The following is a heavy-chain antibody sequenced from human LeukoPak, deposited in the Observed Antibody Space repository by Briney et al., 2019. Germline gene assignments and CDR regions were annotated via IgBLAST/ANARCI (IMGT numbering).Heavy chain of an antibody. CDR2: IWYDGSNK. V-gene: IGHV3-33*01. CDR1: GFTFSSYG. CDR3: ARGHGTRYFDL. J-gene: IGHJ2*01. Sequence: GRSLRLSCAASGFTFSSYGMHWVRQAPGKGLEWVAVIWYDGSNKYYADSVKGRFTISRDNSKNTLYLQMNSLRAEDTAVYYCARGHGTRYFDLWGRGTLVTVSS.